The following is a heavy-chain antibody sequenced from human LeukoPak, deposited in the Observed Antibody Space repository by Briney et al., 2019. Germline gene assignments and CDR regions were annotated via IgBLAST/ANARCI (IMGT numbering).Heavy chain of an antibody. CDR3: ARELWYSSSWFDY. J-gene: IGHJ4*02. CDR1: GGSISSYY. D-gene: IGHD6-13*01. V-gene: IGHV4-59*12. CDR2: IYYSGST. Sequence: SETLSLTCTVSGGSISSYYWSWIRQPPGKGLEGIGYIYYSGSTNYNPSLKSRVTISVDTSKNQFSLKLSSVTAADTAVYYCARELWYSSSWFDYWGQGTLVTVSS.